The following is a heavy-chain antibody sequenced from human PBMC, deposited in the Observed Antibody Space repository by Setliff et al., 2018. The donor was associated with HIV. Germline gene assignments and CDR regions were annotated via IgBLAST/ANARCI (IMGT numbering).Heavy chain of an antibody. CDR3: ASRMGPCGGDCYLNY. CDR2: IYSSGGT. J-gene: IGHJ4*02. V-gene: IGHV4-59*11. CDR1: GGSISGHY. D-gene: IGHD2-21*02. Sequence: SETLSLTCTVSGGSISGHYWNWIRQPPGKGLEWIGSIYSSGGTNYNPSLKSRVSISVDTSKNKFSLKVTSVTAADTAMYYCASRMGPCGGDCYLNYWGQGRLVTVSS.